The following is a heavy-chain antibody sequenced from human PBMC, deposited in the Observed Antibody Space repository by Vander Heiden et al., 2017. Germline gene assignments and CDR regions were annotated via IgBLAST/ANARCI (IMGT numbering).Heavy chain of an antibody. CDR3: ARDLWPVEHIAAAGTWIDY. D-gene: IGHD6-13*01. CDR2: INPNSGGT. J-gene: IGHJ4*02. CDR1: GYTFTGYY. V-gene: IGHV1-2*02. Sequence: QVQLVQSGAEVKKPGASVKVSCKASGYTFTGYYMHWVRQAPGQGLEWMGWINPNSGGTNYAQKFQGRGTMTRDTSISTAYMVLRRLRSEDTAVYSCARDLWPVEHIAAAGTWIDYWGQGTMVTVYS.